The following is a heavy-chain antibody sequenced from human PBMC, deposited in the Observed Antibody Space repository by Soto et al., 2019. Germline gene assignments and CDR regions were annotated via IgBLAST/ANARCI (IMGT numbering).Heavy chain of an antibody. Sequence: QVQLVQSGAEVKKPGSSVKVSCKASGGTFSSYAISWVRQAPGQGLEWMGGIIPICGTANYAQKFQGRVTITADESTSTAYMELSSLRSEDTAVYYCARGSAYYDFWSGYPNGNWFDPWGQGTLVTVSS. CDR3: ARGSAYYDFWSGYPNGNWFDP. CDR2: IIPICGTA. J-gene: IGHJ5*02. V-gene: IGHV1-69*01. D-gene: IGHD3-3*01. CDR1: GGTFSSYA.